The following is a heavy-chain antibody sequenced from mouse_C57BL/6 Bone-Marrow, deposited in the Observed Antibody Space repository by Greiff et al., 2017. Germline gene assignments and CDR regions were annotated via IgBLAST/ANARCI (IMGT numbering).Heavy chain of an antibody. J-gene: IGHJ2*01. CDR2: IHPNSGST. CDR1: GYTFTSYW. CDR3: ARWTTVVSFDY. Sequence: QVQLQQPGAELVKSGASVKLSCKASGYTFTSYWMHWVKQRPGQGLEWIGMIHPNSGSTNYNEKFKSKATLTVDKSSSTAYMQLSSLTSEDSAVYYCARWTTVVSFDYWGQGTTLTVSS. V-gene: IGHV1-64*01. D-gene: IGHD1-1*01.